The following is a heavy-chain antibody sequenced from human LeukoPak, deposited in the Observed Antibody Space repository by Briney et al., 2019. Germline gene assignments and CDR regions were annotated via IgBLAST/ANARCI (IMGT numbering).Heavy chain of an antibody. Sequence: GGSLRLSCAASGFTFSSYAMHWVRQAPGKGLEWVAVISYDGSNKYYADSVKGRFTISRDNAKGSLYLQMNSLRAEDTAVYYCARNATVTDYWGQGTLVTVSS. CDR1: GFTFSSYA. CDR3: ARNATVTDY. D-gene: IGHD4-17*01. V-gene: IGHV3-30*04. CDR2: ISYDGSNK. J-gene: IGHJ4*02.